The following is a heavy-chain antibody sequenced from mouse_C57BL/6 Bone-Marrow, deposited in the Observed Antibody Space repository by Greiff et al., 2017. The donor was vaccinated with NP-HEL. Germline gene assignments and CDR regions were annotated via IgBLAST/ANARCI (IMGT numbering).Heavy chain of an antibody. J-gene: IGHJ4*01. CDR2: ISNLAYSI. CDR1: GFTFSDYG. Sequence: VQLKESGGGLVQPGGSLKLSCAASGFTFSDYGMAWVRQAPRKGPEWVAFISNLAYSIYYADTVTGRFTISRENAKNTLYLEMSSLRSEDTAMYYCARDDDYDAGYAMDYWGQGTSVTVSS. CDR3: ARDDDYDAGYAMDY. V-gene: IGHV5-15*01. D-gene: IGHD2-4*01.